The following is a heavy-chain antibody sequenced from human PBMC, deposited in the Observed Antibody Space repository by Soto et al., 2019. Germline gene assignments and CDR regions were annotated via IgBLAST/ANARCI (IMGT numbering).Heavy chain of an antibody. D-gene: IGHD2-21*02. CDR3: ARAHCGGDCTRSYYYYGLEV. J-gene: IGHJ6*02. V-gene: IGHV1-69*01. CDR1: GGTFSRSS. CDR2: IIPIFDAV. Sequence: QEHLVQSGAEVKKTGSSVKVSCKASGGTFSRSSISWVRQAPGQGLEWMGGIIPIFDAVHYAQKFQGRVTFTADESTSTAYMELSSLRYDDTAVYFCARAHCGGDCTRSYYYYGLEVCGQGTTVTVSS.